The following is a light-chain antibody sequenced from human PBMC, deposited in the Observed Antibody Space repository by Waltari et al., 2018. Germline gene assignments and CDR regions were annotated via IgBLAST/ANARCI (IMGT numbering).Light chain of an antibody. CDR3: QSYDSSLSGL. CDR2: ANT. V-gene: IGLV1-40*01. J-gene: IGLJ3*02. Sequence: QSVLTQPPSVSGAPGQRVTISCTGSNSNIGAGYDVHWYQQLPGTAPKLLISANTNRPCGVPDRFSGSKSGPSASLAITGLQAEDEADYYCQSYDSSLSGLFGGGTKLTVL. CDR1: NSNIGAGYD.